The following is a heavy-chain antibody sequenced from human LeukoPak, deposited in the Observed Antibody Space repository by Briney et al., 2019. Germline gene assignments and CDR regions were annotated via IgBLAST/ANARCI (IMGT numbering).Heavy chain of an antibody. CDR2: ISGSGGST. Sequence: GGSLRLSCAASGFTFSSYAMSRVRQAPGKGLEWVSAISGSGGSTYYAASVKGWFTISRDNSKNTLYLQMNSQEAEDRAVYYCAKAYLNYGSGSYDYWAQGTLVSVSS. V-gene: IGHV3-23*01. CDR3: AKAYLNYGSGSYDY. CDR1: GFTFSSYA. J-gene: IGHJ4*02. D-gene: IGHD3-10*01.